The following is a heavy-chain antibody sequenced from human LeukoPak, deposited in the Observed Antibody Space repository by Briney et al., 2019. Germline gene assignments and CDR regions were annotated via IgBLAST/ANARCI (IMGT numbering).Heavy chain of an antibody. V-gene: IGHV3-30-3*01. CDR3: ARGGYSGSFDY. CDR2: ISYDGSNK. Sequence: GGSLRLSCAASGFTFSNAWMSWVRQAPGKGLEWVAVISYDGSNKYYADSVKGRFTISRDNSKNTLYLQMNSLRAEDTAVYYCARGGYSGSFDYWGQGTLVTVSS. CDR1: GFTFSNAW. J-gene: IGHJ4*02. D-gene: IGHD5-12*01.